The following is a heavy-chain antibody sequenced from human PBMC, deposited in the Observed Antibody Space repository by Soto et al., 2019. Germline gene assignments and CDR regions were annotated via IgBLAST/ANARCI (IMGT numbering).Heavy chain of an antibody. Sequence: PSETLSLTCTVSGGSISSYYWSWIRQPPGKGLEWIGYIYYSGSTNYNPSLKSRVTISVDTSKNQFSLKLSSVTAADTAVYYWARGSSWYTDYWGQGTLVTVSS. D-gene: IGHD6-13*01. CDR1: GGSISSYY. V-gene: IGHV4-59*01. CDR3: ARGSSWYTDY. J-gene: IGHJ4*02. CDR2: IYYSGST.